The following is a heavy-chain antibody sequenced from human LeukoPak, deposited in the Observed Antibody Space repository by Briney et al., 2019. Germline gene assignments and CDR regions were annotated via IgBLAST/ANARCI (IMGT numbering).Heavy chain of an antibody. V-gene: IGHV3-11*01. Sequence: KPGGSLRLSCAASGFTFSDYYMTWIRQAPGKGLDLEWVSYISTSGNTIYYADSVKGRFTISRDNAKNSLYLQMNSLRAEDTAVYYCAKQQQVYDHWGQGTLVTVSS. CDR2: ISTSGNTI. CDR3: AKQQQVYDH. J-gene: IGHJ4*02. CDR1: GFTFSDYY. D-gene: IGHD1/OR15-1a*01.